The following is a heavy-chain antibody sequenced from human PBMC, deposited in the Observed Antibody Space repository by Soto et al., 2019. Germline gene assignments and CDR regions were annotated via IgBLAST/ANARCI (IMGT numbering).Heavy chain of an antibody. Sequence: QVQLVESGGGVVQPGRSLRLSCAASGFTFSSYGMHWVRQAPGKGLEWVAVISYDGSNKYYADSVKGRFTISRDNSKNTLYLQMNSLRAEDTAVYYCAKERIYGDCYFDYWGQGTLVTVSS. V-gene: IGHV3-30*18. CDR1: GFTFSSYG. CDR2: ISYDGSNK. J-gene: IGHJ4*02. D-gene: IGHD4-17*01. CDR3: AKERIYGDCYFDY.